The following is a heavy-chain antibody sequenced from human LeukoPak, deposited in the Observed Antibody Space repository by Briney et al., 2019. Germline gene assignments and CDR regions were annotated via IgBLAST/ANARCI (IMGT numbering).Heavy chain of an antibody. Sequence: SETLSLPCAVYGGSFSGYYWTWIRQPPGKGLEWIGEINHSGTTNYSPSLKSRLTILVDTSKNQFSLKLSSVTAADTAVYYCARGPVLVPDDWGQGTPVTVSS. J-gene: IGHJ4*02. CDR3: ARGPVLVPDD. CDR1: GGSFSGYY. CDR2: INHSGTT. V-gene: IGHV4-34*01. D-gene: IGHD6-6*01.